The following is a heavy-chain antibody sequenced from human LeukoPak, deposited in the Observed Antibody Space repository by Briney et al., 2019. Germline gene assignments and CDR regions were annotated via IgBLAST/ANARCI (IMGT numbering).Heavy chain of an antibody. D-gene: IGHD2-2*02. V-gene: IGHV4-38-2*02. CDR2: IYHSGST. CDR3: ARDRMGFVVVPAAITFDP. Sequence: SETLSLTCTVSGYSISSGYYWGWIRQPPGKGLEWIGSIYHSGSTYYNPSLKSRVTISVDTSKNQLSLKLSSVTAADTAVYYCARDRMGFVVVPAAITFDPWGQGTLVTVSS. J-gene: IGHJ5*02. CDR1: GYSISSGYY.